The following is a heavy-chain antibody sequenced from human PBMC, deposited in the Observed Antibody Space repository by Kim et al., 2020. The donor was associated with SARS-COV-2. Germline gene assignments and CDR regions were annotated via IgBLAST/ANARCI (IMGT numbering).Heavy chain of an antibody. CDR2: IIPILGIA. J-gene: IGHJ4*02. CDR1: GGTFSSYA. CDR3: ASRDHSGYDYGDY. D-gene: IGHD5-12*01. V-gene: IGHV1-69*04. Sequence: SVKVSCKASGGTFSSYAISWVRQAPGQGLEWMGRIIPILGIANYAQKFQGRVTITADKSTSTAYMELSSLRSEDTAVYYCASRDHSGYDYGDYWGQGTL.